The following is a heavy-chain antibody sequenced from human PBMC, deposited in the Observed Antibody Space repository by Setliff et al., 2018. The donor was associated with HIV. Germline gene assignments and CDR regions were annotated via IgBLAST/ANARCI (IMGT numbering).Heavy chain of an antibody. V-gene: IGHV1-69*06. J-gene: IGHJ4*02. Sequence: VKVSCKASGGSFSNYPISWVRQAPGQGLEWMGGIVPLVGTPNYAQKFQGRLTITADKSTRTAYLELSRLSYEDTAVYWCARDSTFFYGSGTSYNVVYWGQGTLVTVSS. D-gene: IGHD3-10*01. CDR3: ARDSTFFYGSGTSYNVVY. CDR2: IVPLVGTP. CDR1: GGSFSNYP.